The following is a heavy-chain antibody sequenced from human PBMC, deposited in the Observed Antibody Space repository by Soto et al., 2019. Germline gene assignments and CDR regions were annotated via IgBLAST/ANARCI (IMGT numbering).Heavy chain of an antibody. V-gene: IGHV3-23*01. J-gene: IGHJ4*02. CDR2: IGGSGAST. Sequence: EVQLLESVGGLVQPGGSLRLSCAASGFTFTNYAMSWVRQAPGKRLEWVSTIGGSGASTYYADSVKGRFNISRGNYKNTLYLRMNSLRVGDTAVYYRAKDHTDVFRFLDWLLYADYWGQGALVTVSS. D-gene: IGHD3-3*01. CDR1: GFTFTNYA. CDR3: AKDHTDVFRFLDWLLYADY.